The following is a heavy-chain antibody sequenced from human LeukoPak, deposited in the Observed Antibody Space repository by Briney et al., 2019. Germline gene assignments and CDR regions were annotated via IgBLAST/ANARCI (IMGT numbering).Heavy chain of an antibody. CDR1: GGTLSSYA. V-gene: IGHV1-69*13. D-gene: IGHD3-3*01. J-gene: IGHJ6*02. CDR2: IVPIFGTA. CDR3: ARGHYDFWSGDYYYGMDV. Sequence: SVKVSCKASGGTLSSYAISWVRQAPGQGLEWMGGIVPIFGTANYAQKFQGRVTITADESTSTAYMELSSLRSEDTAVYYCARGHYDFWSGDYYYGMDVWGQGTTVTVSS.